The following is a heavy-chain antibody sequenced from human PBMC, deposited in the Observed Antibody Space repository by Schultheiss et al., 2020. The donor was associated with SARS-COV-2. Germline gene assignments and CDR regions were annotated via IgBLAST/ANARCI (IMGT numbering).Heavy chain of an antibody. CDR3: ARGAAGASLGEYFQH. J-gene: IGHJ1*01. CDR2: IYYSGST. V-gene: IGHV4-59*08. D-gene: IGHD6-13*01. CDR1: GGSISSYY. Sequence: SETLSLTCTVSGGSISSYYWSWIRQPPGKGLEWIGYIYYSGSTNYNPSLKSRVTISVDTSKNQFSLKLSSVTAADTAVYYCARGAAGASLGEYFQHWGQGTLVTVSS.